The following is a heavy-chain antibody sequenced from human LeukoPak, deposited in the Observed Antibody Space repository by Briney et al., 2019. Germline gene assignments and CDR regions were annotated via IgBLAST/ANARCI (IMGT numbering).Heavy chain of an antibody. CDR3: ATVYYYGSGSYYNPLDY. D-gene: IGHD3-10*01. CDR1: GYTLTELS. Sequence: ASVKVSCKVSGYTLTELSMHWVRQAPGKGLEWMGGFDREDGETIYAQKFQGRVTMTEDTSTDTAYMELSSLRSEDTAVYYCATVYYYGSGSYYNPLDYWGQGTLVTVSS. J-gene: IGHJ4*02. CDR2: FDREDGET. V-gene: IGHV1-24*01.